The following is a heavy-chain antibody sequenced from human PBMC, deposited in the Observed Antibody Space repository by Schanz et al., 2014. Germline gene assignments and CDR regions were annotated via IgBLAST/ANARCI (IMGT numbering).Heavy chain of an antibody. CDR3: ARLSAIFGVVTTYYFDY. J-gene: IGHJ4*02. D-gene: IGHD3-3*01. V-gene: IGHV4-39*01. Sequence: QLQLQESGPGLVNPSETLSLTCTVSGGSISSIGFYWGWIRQPPGKGLEWIGRMYYSGSTYYNPPIKRGITIPGASSKNQSSLKLGSVTAAETAVYYCARLSAIFGVVTTYYFDYWGQGTLVTVSS. CDR2: MYYSGST. CDR1: GGSISSIGFY.